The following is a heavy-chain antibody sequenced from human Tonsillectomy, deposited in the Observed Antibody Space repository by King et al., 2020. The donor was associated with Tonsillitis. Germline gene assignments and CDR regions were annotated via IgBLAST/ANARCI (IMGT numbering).Heavy chain of an antibody. CDR3: ATARGGVVRGLTPRNYFDP. D-gene: IGHD3-10*01. CDR1: GYTFTDFP. J-gene: IGHJ5*02. V-gene: IGHV1-8*01. CDR2: GNPDTGDA. Sequence: QLVQSGAEVKKPGASVRVSCTASGYTFTDFPINWVRQAPGQGLEWMGWGNPDTGDAGSSQRFQGRVTMSRDTSIGTAYMELSSLGSEDTAVYYCATARGGVVRGLTPRNYFDPWGQGTLVTVSS.